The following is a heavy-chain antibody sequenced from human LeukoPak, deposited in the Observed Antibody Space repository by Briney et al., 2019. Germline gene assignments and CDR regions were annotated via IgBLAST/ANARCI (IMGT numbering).Heavy chain of an antibody. J-gene: IGHJ4*02. CDR1: GFMFNNYW. Sequence: GGSLRLSCAASGFMFNNYWMTWLRQAPGKGLEWVANIRQDGSEIYYVDSVKGRFTISRDNAKDSLYLQMNNVRADDTAVYYCARGGAARPPDYYFDYWGQGTLVTVSS. CDR2: IRQDGSEI. D-gene: IGHD1-26*01. V-gene: IGHV3-7*01. CDR3: ARGGAARPPDYYFDY.